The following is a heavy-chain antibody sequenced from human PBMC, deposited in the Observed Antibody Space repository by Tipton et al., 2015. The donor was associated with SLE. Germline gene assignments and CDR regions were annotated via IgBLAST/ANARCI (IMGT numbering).Heavy chain of an antibody. CDR1: GFTFDSPS. CDR3: ARDFLLQRFGTHYLDY. Sequence: GSLRLSCAASGFTFDSPSMSWVRQAPGKGLEWVSAISANSKNIEYADSVKGRFTVSRDNSKSTLYLQIDSLRAEDTAVYYCARDFLLQRFGTHYLDYWGQGTAVTVS. V-gene: IGHV3-23*01. J-gene: IGHJ4*02. D-gene: IGHD2/OR15-2a*01. CDR2: ISANSKNI.